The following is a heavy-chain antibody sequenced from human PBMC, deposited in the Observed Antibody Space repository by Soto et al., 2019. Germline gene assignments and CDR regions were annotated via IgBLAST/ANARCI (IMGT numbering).Heavy chain of an antibody. J-gene: IGHJ4*02. V-gene: IGHV4-34*01. CDR2: INHSGST. CDR3: ARGQAQTSITIFGVASY. D-gene: IGHD3-3*01. CDR1: GGSFSGYY. Sequence: SETLSLTCAVYGGSFSGYYWSWIRQPPGKGLEWIGEINHSGSTNYNPSLKSRVTISVDTSKNQFSLKLSSVTAADTAVYYCARGQAQTSITIFGVASYWGQGTLVTVSS.